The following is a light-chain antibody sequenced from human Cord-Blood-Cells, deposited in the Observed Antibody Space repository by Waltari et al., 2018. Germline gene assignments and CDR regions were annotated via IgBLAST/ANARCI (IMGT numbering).Light chain of an antibody. CDR1: QSLLHSNGYNY. CDR3: MQALQTPRT. J-gene: IGKJ2*01. V-gene: IGKV2-28*01. Sequence: DIVMTQSPLSLPVTPGAPASISCRSSQSLLHSNGYNYLDWYLQKPGQSPQLLIYLGSNRASGVPDRFSGSGSGTDFTRKISRVEAEDVGVYYCMQALQTPRTFGQGTKLEIK. CDR2: LGS.